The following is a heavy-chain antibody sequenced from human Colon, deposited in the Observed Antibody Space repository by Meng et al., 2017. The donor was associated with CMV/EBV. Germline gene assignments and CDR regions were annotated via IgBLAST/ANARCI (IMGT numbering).Heavy chain of an antibody. V-gene: IGHV3-7*01. D-gene: IGHD6-19*01. Sequence: GESLKISCAASGFTFSSYWMSWVRQAPGKGLEWVANIKQDGSEKYYVDSVKGRFTISRDNAKNSLHLQMNSLRAEDTAVYYCARDLVSYSSGWYSYWGQGTLVTVSS. CDR3: ARDLVSYSSGWYSY. CDR2: IKQDGSEK. CDR1: GFTFSSYW. J-gene: IGHJ4*02.